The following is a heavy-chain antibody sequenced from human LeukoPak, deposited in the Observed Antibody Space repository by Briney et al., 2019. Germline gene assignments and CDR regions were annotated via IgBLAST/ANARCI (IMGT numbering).Heavy chain of an antibody. V-gene: IGHV4-59*01. Sequence: SETLSLTCSVSGGSISSYYWSWIRQPPGKGLDWIGYIYYSGNINYKSPLKSRVTISGDTSKNQFSLKLSSVTAADTAVYYCARGGGLIAAGAGYAFDIWGQGTMVTVSS. CDR3: ARGGGLIAAGAGYAFDI. CDR1: GGSISSYY. CDR2: IYYSGNI. D-gene: IGHD6-13*01. J-gene: IGHJ3*02.